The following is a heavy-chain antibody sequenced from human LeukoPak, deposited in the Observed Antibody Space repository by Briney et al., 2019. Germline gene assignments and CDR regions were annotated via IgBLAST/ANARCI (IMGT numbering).Heavy chain of an antibody. CDR3: ARYPSPEKSYYMDV. V-gene: IGHV1-69*06. CDR2: ITPIFGTA. J-gene: IGHJ6*03. Sequence: SVKVSCKASGDTFVRNAITWVRQAPGQGLEWMGRITPIFGTAIYAQRFQGRATITADMSTSTAYMELRSLRLEDTAFYFCARYPSPEKSYYMDVWGEGTTVTVSS. CDR1: GDTFVRNA.